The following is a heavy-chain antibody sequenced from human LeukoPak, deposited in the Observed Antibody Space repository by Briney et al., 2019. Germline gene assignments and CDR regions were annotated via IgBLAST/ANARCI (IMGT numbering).Heavy chain of an antibody. CDR1: EFTFSDYY. J-gene: IGHJ1*01. V-gene: IGHV3-11*06. CDR3: ARQGLYDSSDFWTFQH. D-gene: IGHD3/OR15-3a*01. Sequence: GGSLRLSCVASEFTFSDYYMSWIRQTPEKGLEWLSYISSSSGYKNYADSLKGRFTISRDNAKNSVHLQMNSLSAEDTAVYYCARQGLYDSSDFWTFQHWGQGTLVTVSS. CDR2: ISSSSGYK.